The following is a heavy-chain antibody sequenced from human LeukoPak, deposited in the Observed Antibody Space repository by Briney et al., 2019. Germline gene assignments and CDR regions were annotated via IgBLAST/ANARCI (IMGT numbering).Heavy chain of an antibody. CDR2: IYYSGDT. Sequence: SETLSLTCSVSGGSVSNSNYYWGWIRQPPGKGLEWIGCIYYSGDTYYNPSLKSRVTISVDTPKNQFSLRLSSVTAADTAVYYCARRVQYYYDSSGYYRDAFDIWGQGTMVTVSS. CDR3: ARRVQYYYDSSGYYRDAFDI. D-gene: IGHD3-22*01. V-gene: IGHV4-39*07. CDR1: GGSVSNSNYY. J-gene: IGHJ3*02.